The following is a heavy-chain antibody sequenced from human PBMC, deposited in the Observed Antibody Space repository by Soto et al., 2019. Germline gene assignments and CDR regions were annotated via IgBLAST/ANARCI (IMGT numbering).Heavy chain of an antibody. V-gene: IGHV1-2*04. D-gene: IGHD3-22*01. Sequence: ASVKVSCKASGYTFTGHYMHWVRQAPGQGLEWMGWINPNSGGTNYAQKFQGWVTMTRDTSISTAYMELSRLRSDDTAVYYCARDCSNYYDSCMDVWGQGTTVTVSS. CDR3: ARDCSNYYDSCMDV. J-gene: IGHJ6*02. CDR2: INPNSGGT. CDR1: GYTFTGHY.